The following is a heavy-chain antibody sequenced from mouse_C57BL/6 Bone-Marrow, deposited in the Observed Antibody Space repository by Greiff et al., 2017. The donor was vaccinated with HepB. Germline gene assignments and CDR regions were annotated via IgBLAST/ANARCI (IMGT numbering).Heavy chain of an antibody. Sequence: ESGPGLVKPSQSLSLTCSVTGYSITSGYYWNWIRQFPGNKLEWMGYISYDGSNNYNPSLKNRISITRDTSKNQFFLKLNSVTTEDTATYYCASDYSYYAMDYWGQGTSVTVSS. CDR2: ISYDGSN. J-gene: IGHJ4*01. V-gene: IGHV3-6*01. CDR3: ASDYSYYAMDY. D-gene: IGHD2-1*01. CDR1: GYSITSGYY.